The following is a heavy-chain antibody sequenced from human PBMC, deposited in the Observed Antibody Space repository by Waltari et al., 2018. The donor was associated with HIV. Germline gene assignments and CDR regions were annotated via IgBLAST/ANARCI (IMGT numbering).Heavy chain of an antibody. J-gene: IGHJ4*02. CDR2: ISGNGGVT. CDR3: AKGLGSSSQYYFDY. CDR1: GFTFSSYG. V-gene: IGHV3-23*04. D-gene: IGHD3-10*01. Sequence: EVQLEESGGDLDQPGGSLSLSCAASGFTFSSYGMSWVRQAPGKGRQWVSSISGNGGVTYHADSVKGRFTTSRDRSKNTLYLQMNSLRADDTAVYFCAKGLGSSSQYYFDYWGQGTLVTVSS.